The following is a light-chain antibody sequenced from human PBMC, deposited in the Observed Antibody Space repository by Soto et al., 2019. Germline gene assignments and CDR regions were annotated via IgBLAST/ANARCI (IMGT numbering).Light chain of an antibody. CDR2: WAS. V-gene: IGKV4-1*01. Sequence: IVMTQSPDSLAVSLGERATINCKSSQSVLYSSNNKNHLAWYQQKPGQPPKLLIYWASTRDSGVPDRFNASGSGTEFTLTISSLQPDDFATYYCQQYNSYWKMFGQGTKVDIK. J-gene: IGKJ1*01. CDR1: QSVLYSSNNKNH. CDR3: QQYNSYWKM.